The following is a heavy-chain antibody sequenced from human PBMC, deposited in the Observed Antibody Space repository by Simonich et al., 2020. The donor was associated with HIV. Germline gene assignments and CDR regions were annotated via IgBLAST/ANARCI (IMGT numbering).Heavy chain of an antibody. CDR3: ARRLLWFGESSYYFDY. CDR2: ISTYNDNT. D-gene: IGHD3-10*01. J-gene: IGHJ4*02. Sequence: QVQLVQSGAEVKKPGASVKVSCKASGYTFTSYGFTWARQAPGQGLEWMGWISTYNDNTNYAQKFQGRVAMTADPSTNTAYMERRSLRSDDTAVYYCARRLLWFGESSYYFDYWGQGTLVTVSS. V-gene: IGHV1-18*01. CDR1: GYTFTSYG.